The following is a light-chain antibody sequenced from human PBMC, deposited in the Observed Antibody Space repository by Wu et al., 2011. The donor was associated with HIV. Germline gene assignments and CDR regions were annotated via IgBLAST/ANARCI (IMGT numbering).Light chain of an antibody. J-gene: IGKJ1*01. CDR1: ECSSN. Sequence: EIVMTQSPATLSVSPGERRRPLLQGQSECSSNLAWYQQKPGQAPRLLMYGASTRATGIPARFSGSGSGTEFTLTISSMQSEDFAVYYCQQYNNWPLRFGQGTKVEIK. V-gene: IGKV3-15*01. CDR2: GAS. CDR3: QQYNNWPLR.